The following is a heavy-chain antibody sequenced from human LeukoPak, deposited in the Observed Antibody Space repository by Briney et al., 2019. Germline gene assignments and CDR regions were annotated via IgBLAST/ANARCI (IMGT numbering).Heavy chain of an antibody. CDR3: ARGQVPAARGYNWFDP. D-gene: IGHD2-2*01. Sequence: SETLSLTCAVYGWSFNDYYWNWIRQPPGKGLEWIGEISARGDTNYNPSLKSRVTTSVDTSKKQFSLRLTSMIAADTALYYCARGQVPAARGYNWFDPWGQGTLVTVSS. J-gene: IGHJ5*02. CDR2: ISARGDT. CDR1: GWSFNDYY. V-gene: IGHV4-34*01.